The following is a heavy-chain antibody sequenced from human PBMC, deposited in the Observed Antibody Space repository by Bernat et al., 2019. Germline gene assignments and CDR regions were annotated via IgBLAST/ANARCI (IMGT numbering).Heavy chain of an antibody. D-gene: IGHD6-19*01. V-gene: IGHV3-30*18. Sequence: QVQLVESGGGVVQPGRSLRLSCAVSGFTFSSYGMHWVRQAPGKGLEWVAVISYDGSNKYYADSVKGRFTISRDNSKNTLYLQMNSLRAEDTAVYYCAKGAVAGQSRSPTDYWGQGTLVTVSS. CDR1: GFTFSSYG. J-gene: IGHJ4*02. CDR2: ISYDGSNK. CDR3: AKGAVAGQSRSPTDY.